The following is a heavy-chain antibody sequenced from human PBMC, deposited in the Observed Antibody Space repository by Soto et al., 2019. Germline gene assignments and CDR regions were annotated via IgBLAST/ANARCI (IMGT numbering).Heavy chain of an antibody. D-gene: IGHD3-22*01. CDR1: GFTFSSYA. J-gene: IGHJ4*02. Sequence: GGSLRLSCAASGFTFSSYAMHWVRQAPGKGLEWVAVISYGGSNKYYADSVKGRFTISRDNSKNTLYLQMNSLRAEDTAVYYCARDPAVGYYQPYYFDYWGQGTLVTVSS. V-gene: IGHV3-30-3*01. CDR2: ISYGGSNK. CDR3: ARDPAVGYYQPYYFDY.